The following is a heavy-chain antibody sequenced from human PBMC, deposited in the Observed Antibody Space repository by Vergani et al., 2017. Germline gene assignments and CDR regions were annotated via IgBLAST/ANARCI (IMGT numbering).Heavy chain of an antibody. V-gene: IGHV2-70*01. Sequence: QVTLRESGPALVKPTQTLTLTCTFSGFSLSTSGLCVSWIRQPPGKALEWLALIDWDDDKYYSTSLKTRLTISKDTSKNQVVLTMTNIDPVDTATYYCARMVAARQGDYFDYWGQGTLVTVSS. CDR2: IDWDDDK. CDR1: GFSLSTSGLC. CDR3: ARMVAARQGDYFDY. D-gene: IGHD6-6*01. J-gene: IGHJ4*02.